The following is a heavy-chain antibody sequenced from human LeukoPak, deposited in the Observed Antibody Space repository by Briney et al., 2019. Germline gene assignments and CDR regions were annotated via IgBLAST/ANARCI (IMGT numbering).Heavy chain of an antibody. Sequence: SETLSLTCTVSGGSISSSSYYWGWIRQPPGKGLEWIGSIYYSGSTYYNPSLKSRVTISVDTSKNQFSLKLSSVTAADTAVYYCARQYCTNGVCHPLDYWGQGTLVTVSS. V-gene: IGHV4-39*01. CDR1: GGSISSSSYY. D-gene: IGHD2-8*01. J-gene: IGHJ4*02. CDR2: IYYSGST. CDR3: ARQYCTNGVCHPLDY.